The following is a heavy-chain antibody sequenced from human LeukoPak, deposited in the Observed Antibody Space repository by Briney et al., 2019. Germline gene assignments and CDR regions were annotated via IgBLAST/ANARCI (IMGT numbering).Heavy chain of an antibody. D-gene: IGHD2-15*01. Sequence: GGSLRLSCAASGFTFSSYAMSWVRQAPGKGLEWVAVISYDGSNKYYADSVKGRFTISRDNSKNTLYLQMNSLRAEDTAVYYCARDYCSGGSCYLGRLDYWGQGTLVTVSS. CDR3: ARDYCSGGSCYLGRLDY. CDR1: GFTFSSYA. CDR2: ISYDGSNK. J-gene: IGHJ4*02. V-gene: IGHV3-30*04.